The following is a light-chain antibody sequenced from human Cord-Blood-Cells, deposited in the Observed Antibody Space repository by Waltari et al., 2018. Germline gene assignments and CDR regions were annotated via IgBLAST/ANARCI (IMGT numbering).Light chain of an antibody. CDR2: EVS. CDR1: SSDVGGYNY. Sequence: QSALTQPASVSGSPGQSITISCTGTSSDVGGYNYVSWYQQHPGKAPKLLIYEVSNRPSGVSSRFSGSQSGNTASLTISGLQADDEADYYCSSYTSSSTHYVFGTGTKVTVL. J-gene: IGLJ1*01. V-gene: IGLV2-14*01. CDR3: SSYTSSSTHYV.